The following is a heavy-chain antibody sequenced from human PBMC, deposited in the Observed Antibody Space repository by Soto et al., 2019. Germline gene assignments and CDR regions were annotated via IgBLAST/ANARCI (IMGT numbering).Heavy chain of an antibody. V-gene: IGHV4-34*01. CDR3: ATLWAAAGTGYHYYGMDV. CDR1: GGSFSGYY. CDR2: INHSGST. J-gene: IGHJ6*02. Sequence: PSETLSLTCAVYGGSFSGYYWSWIRQPPGKGLEWIGEINHSGSTNYNPSLKSRVTISVDTSKNQFSLTLSSVTAADTAVYYCATLWAAAGTGYHYYGMDVWGQGSTVTLSS. D-gene: IGHD6-13*01.